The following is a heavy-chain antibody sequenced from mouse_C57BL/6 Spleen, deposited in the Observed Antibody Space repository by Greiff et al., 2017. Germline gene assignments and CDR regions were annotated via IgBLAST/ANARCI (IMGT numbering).Heavy chain of an antibody. CDR3: ARSLGYGKRYFDY. J-gene: IGHJ2*01. V-gene: IGHV1-53*01. D-gene: IGHD2-1*01. Sequence: QVQLQQPGTELVKPGASVKLSCKASGYTFTSYWMHWVKQRPGQGLEWIGNINPSNGGTNYNEKFKSKATLTVDKSSSTAYMQLSSLSSEDSAVYYCARSLGYGKRYFDYWGQGTTLTVSS. CDR2: INPSNGGT. CDR1: GYTFTSYW.